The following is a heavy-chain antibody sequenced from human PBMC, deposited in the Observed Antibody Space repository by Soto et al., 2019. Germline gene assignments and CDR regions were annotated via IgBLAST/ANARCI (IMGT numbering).Heavy chain of an antibody. V-gene: IGHV4-59*08. CDR1: GGSIRNYY. Sequence: SETLSLTCTVSGGSIRNYYWSWIRQPPGKGLEWIGYIYYSGSTNYSPSLKSRITISIDTSKNQFSLKLSSVTAADTAVYYCARHGVPDVIGDWFDPWGQGTLVT. CDR2: IYYSGST. CDR3: ARHGVPDVIGDWFDP. D-gene: IGHD2-2*01. J-gene: IGHJ5*02.